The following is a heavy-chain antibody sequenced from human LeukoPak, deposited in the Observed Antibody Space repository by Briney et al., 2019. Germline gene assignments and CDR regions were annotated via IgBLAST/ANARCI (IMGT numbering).Heavy chain of an antibody. D-gene: IGHD4-23*01. V-gene: IGHV3-30*02. CDR3: AKTTNSPAH. CDR1: GFTFSSYD. CDR2: IRYDGSYK. J-gene: IGHJ4*02. Sequence: PGGSLRLSCAASGFTFSSYDMHWVRPAPGKGLEWVAFIRYDGSYKYYADSVKGRFTISRDNSKNTLYLQMNSLRAEDTAVYYCAKTTNSPAHWGQGTLVTVSS.